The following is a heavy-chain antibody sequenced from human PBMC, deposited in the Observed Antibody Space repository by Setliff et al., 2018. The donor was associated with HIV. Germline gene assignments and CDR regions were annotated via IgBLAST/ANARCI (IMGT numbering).Heavy chain of an antibody. Sequence: ASETLSLTCTVSGGSISSSLYYWGWIRQPTGKGLQWIGTIFYTGSTQYNPSFNSRVTMSLDSSKNQFSLKLTSVTTEDTAVYFCARHGGSGYYPYYYYYYMDVWGTGTTVTVSS. V-gene: IGHV4-39*01. CDR3: ARHGGSGYYPYYYYYYMDV. CDR1: GGSISSSLYY. J-gene: IGHJ6*03. D-gene: IGHD3-22*01. CDR2: IFYTGST.